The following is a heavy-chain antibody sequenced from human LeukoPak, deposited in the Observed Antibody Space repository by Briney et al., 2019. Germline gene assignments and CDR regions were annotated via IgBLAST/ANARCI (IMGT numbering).Heavy chain of an antibody. J-gene: IGHJ4*02. CDR1: GYTFSAYC. CDR3: VRDLGISGWYAPPLGYFDS. D-gene: IGHD6-19*01. CDR2: INPRSGGT. V-gene: IGHV1-2*02. Sequence: ASVKVSCKASGYTFSAYCMHWVRQAPGQGLEWMGWINPRSGGTNYAQQFQDRVTMTRDTSISSTYMELSRLKSDDTAVYYCVRDLGISGWYAPPLGYFDSWGQGTLVTVSS.